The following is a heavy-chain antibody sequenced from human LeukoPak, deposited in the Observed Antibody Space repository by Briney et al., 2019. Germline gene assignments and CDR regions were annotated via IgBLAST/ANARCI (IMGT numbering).Heavy chain of an antibody. Sequence: PSETLSLTCAAYGGSFSVYYRSWIRQPPGKGLEWIGEINDSGRTNYNPSFKSRVTISVDTSKNQFSLKLSSVTAADTAVYYCARMSPRLRRLTMTTTKGFDYWGQGTLVTVSS. V-gene: IGHV4-34*01. D-gene: IGHD4-17*01. CDR1: GGSFSVYY. CDR2: INDSGRT. CDR3: ARMSPRLRRLTMTTTKGFDY. J-gene: IGHJ4*02.